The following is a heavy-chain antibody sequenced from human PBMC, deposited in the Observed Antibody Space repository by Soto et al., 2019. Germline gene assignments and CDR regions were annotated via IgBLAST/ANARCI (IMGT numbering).Heavy chain of an antibody. CDR1: GFTFSNAW. V-gene: IGHV3-15*01. J-gene: IGHJ4*02. CDR2: IKSKTDGGTT. CDR3: TTARIVVVIRSY. D-gene: IGHD3-22*01. Sequence: TGGSLRLSCAASGFTFSNAWMSWVRQAPGKGLEWVGRIKSKTDGGTTDYAAPVKGRFTISRDDSKNTLYLQMNSLKTEDTAVYYCTTARIVVVIRSYWGQGTLVTVSS.